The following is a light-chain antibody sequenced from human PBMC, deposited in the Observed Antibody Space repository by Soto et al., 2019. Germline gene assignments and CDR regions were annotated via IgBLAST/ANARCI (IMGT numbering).Light chain of an antibody. V-gene: IGKV3-20*01. J-gene: IGKJ1*01. CDR2: GAS. CDR1: QSLSNNIY. CDR3: QQFGASLTWT. Sequence: EIVLTQSPGTLSLSPGERATLSFLAMQSLSNNIYLAWYQQKPGQPPRLLIYGASSRATGIPDRFSGSGSGTDFPLTISRLEPEDFAVYYCQQFGASLTWTFGQGTKVDIK.